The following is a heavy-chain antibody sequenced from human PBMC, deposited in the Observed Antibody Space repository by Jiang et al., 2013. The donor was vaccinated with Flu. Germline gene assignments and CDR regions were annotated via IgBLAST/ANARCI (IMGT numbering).Heavy chain of an antibody. J-gene: IGHJ4*02. D-gene: IGHD3-22*01. V-gene: IGHV1-2*02. CDR2: INPNSGGT. CDR3: ARGGDYDSSGYYPDY. Sequence: EWMGWINPNSGGTNYAQKFQGRVTMTRDTSISTAYMELSRLRSDDTAVYYCARGGDYDSSGYYPDYWGQGTLVTVSS.